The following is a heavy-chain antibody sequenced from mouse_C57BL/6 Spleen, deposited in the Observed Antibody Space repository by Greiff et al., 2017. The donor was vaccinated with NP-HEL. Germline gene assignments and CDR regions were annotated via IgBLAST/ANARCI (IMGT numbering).Heavy chain of an antibody. D-gene: IGHD1-1*01. J-gene: IGHJ4*01. V-gene: IGHV1-82*01. CDR2: IYPGDGDT. CDR3: ARTTVGDYAMDY. CDR1: GYAFSSSW. Sequence: QVQLQQSGPELVKPGASVKISCKASGYAFSSSWMNWVKQRPGKGLEWIGRIYPGDGDTNYNGKFKGKATLTADKSSSTAYMQLSSLTSEDSAVYFCARTTVGDYAMDYWGQGTSVTVSS.